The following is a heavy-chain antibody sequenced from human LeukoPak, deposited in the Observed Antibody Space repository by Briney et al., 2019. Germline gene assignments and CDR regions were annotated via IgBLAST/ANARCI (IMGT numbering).Heavy chain of an antibody. D-gene: IGHD2-2*01. Sequence: ASVKVSCKASGYTFTSYDINWVRQATGQGLEWMGWINPNSGGTNYAQKFQGRVTMTRDTSISTAYMELSRLRSDDTAVYYCARDYAPAAILYYYYYMDVWGKGTTVTVSS. CDR2: INPNSGGT. CDR1: GYTFTSYD. J-gene: IGHJ6*03. V-gene: IGHV1-2*02. CDR3: ARDYAPAAILYYYYYMDV.